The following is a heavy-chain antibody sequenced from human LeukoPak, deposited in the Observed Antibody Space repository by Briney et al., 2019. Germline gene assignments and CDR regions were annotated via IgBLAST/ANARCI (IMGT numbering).Heavy chain of an antibody. V-gene: IGHV4-34*01. J-gene: IGHJ4*02. CDR2: INHSGST. D-gene: IGHD3-3*01. CDR3: ARRGGLTVFGVVMEYYFDY. CDR1: GGSFSGYY. Sequence: PSETLCLTCAVFGGSFSGYYWGWIRQPPGKGLEWIGEINHSGSTNYNPSLKSRVTTSVDTSKNQFSLKLSSVTAADTAVYYCARRGGLTVFGVVMEYYFDYWGQGTLVTVSS.